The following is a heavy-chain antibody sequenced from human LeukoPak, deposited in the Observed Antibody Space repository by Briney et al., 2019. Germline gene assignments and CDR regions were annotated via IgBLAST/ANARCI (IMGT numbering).Heavy chain of an antibody. D-gene: IGHD6-19*01. Sequence: SETLSLTCAVYGGSFSGYYWSWIRQPPGKGLEWIGEINHSGSTNYNPSLKSRVTISVDTSKNQFSLKLSSVTAADTAVYYCARVSSGWYPAEDYWGQGTLVTASS. V-gene: IGHV4-34*01. J-gene: IGHJ4*02. CDR1: GGSFSGYY. CDR3: ARVSSGWYPAEDY. CDR2: INHSGST.